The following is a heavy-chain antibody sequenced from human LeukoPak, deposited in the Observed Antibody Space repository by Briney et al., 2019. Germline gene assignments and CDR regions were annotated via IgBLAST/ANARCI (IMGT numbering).Heavy chain of an antibody. CDR1: GYTFTSYG. D-gene: IGHD6-19*01. V-gene: IGHV1-18*01. Sequence: ASVKVSCKASGYTFTSYGISWVRQAPGQGLEWMGRISAYNGNTNYAQKLQGRVTMTTDTSTSTAYMELRSLRSDDTAVYYCARDPKYSSTPWGDYWGQGTLVTVSS. CDR3: ARDPKYSSTPWGDY. J-gene: IGHJ4*02. CDR2: ISAYNGNT.